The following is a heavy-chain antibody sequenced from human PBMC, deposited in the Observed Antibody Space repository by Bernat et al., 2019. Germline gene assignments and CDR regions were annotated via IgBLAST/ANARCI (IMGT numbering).Heavy chain of an antibody. V-gene: IGHV1-69*04. J-gene: IGHJ6*02. Sequence: QVQLVQSGAEVKKPGSSVKVSCKASGGTFSSYAISWVRQAPGQGLEWMGRIIPILGIANYAQKFQGRVTITADKSTSTAYMELSSLRSEDTAVYYCARGKVRYSGSYPNYYYYGMDVWGQGITVTVSS. CDR2: IIPILGIA. CDR1: GGTFSSYA. D-gene: IGHD1-26*01. CDR3: ARGKVRYSGSYPNYYYYGMDV.